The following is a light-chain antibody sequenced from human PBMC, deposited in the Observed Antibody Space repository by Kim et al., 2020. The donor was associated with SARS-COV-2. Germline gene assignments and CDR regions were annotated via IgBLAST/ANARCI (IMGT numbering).Light chain of an antibody. CDR1: QSISSH. J-gene: IGKJ3*01. Sequence: ASVGDRVTITCRTRQSISSHLNCYHQKPGRAPTLLISAASTLQGGVPSRFSGSGSETDFPPTISSLQPEDFATYFCQQSYITPFTFGPGTKVDIK. CDR2: AAS. CDR3: QQSYITPFT. V-gene: IGKV1-39*01.